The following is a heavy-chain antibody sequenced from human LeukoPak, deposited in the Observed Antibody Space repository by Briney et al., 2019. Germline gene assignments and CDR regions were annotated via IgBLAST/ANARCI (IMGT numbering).Heavy chain of an antibody. V-gene: IGHV3-7*01. CDR1: GFTFSSNW. Sequence: PGGSLRLSCAAPGFTFSSNWMSWVRQAPGKGLEWVANIKQDGSEKYYVDSVKGRFTISRDNAKNSLYLQMNSLRAEDTAVYFCARDEDTPYFDYWGQGTLVSVSS. CDR2: IKQDGSEK. D-gene: IGHD2-15*01. CDR3: ARDEDTPYFDY. J-gene: IGHJ4*02.